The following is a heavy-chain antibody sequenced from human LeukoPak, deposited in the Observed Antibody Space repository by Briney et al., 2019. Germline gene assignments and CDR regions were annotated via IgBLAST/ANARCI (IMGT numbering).Heavy chain of an antibody. J-gene: IGHJ4*02. Sequence: PSETLSLTCSVSRGSISSNYWSGIRQPPGKPLEWIGYIYYSGSTTYNPSLKSRVTISLDTSKNQFSLKLRSVTAADTAVYYCARHRELSSTGNYFNYWGQGTLVTVSS. CDR1: RGSISSNY. CDR2: IYYSGST. D-gene: IGHD3-10*01. V-gene: IGHV4-59*08. CDR3: ARHRELSSTGNYFNY.